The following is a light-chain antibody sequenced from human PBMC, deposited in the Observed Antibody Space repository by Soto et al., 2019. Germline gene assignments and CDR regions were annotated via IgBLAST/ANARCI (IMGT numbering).Light chain of an antibody. Sequence: QSALTQPRSVSGSPGQSVTVSCTGTSSDVGGYISVSWYQQHPGKAPKLMIYDVTKRPSGVPDRFSGSKSGNTASLTISGLQAEDEPDYYCCSYAGSYTWVFGGGTKVTVL. CDR2: DVT. CDR1: SSDVGGYIS. J-gene: IGLJ3*02. CDR3: CSYAGSYTWV. V-gene: IGLV2-11*01.